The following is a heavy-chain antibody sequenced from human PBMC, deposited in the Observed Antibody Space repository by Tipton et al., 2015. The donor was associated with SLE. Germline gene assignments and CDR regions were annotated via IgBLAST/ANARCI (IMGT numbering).Heavy chain of an antibody. J-gene: IGHJ3*02. CDR2: IYYSGNT. Sequence: TLSLTCTVSGGSIISSTYYWGWIRQPPGKGREWIGSIYYSGNTYYNPSLKSRVTISVDTSKNQFSLKLSSVTAADTAVYYCARSGFYHRADAFDIWGQGTMVTVSS. CDR1: GGSIISSTYY. V-gene: IGHV4-39*01. D-gene: IGHD3-10*01. CDR3: ARSGFYHRADAFDI.